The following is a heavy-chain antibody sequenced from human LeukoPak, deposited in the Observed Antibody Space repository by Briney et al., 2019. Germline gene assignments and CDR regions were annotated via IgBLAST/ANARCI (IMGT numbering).Heavy chain of an antibody. CDR1: GFTVSSNY. D-gene: IGHD1-26*01. J-gene: IGHJ4*02. CDR2: IYSGGST. CDR3: ASPSGSYYDSLDY. Sequence: GGSLRLSCAASGFTVSSNYMSWVRQAPGKGLEWVSVIYSGGSTYYADSVKGRFTISRDNSKNTLYLQMNSLRAEDTAVYYCASPSGSYYDSLDYWGQGTLVTVSS. V-gene: IGHV3-66*01.